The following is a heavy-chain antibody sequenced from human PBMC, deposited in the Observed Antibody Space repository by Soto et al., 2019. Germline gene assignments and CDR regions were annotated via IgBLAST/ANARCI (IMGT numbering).Heavy chain of an antibody. Sequence: SETLSLTCTVSGGSISSYYWSWIRQPPGKGLEWIGSINYSGSTNYNPSLKSRVTISVDTSKNQFSLKLSSVTAADTAVYYCARPVNYYYYYMDVWGKGTMVTVSS. CDR2: INYSGST. CDR1: GGSISSYY. J-gene: IGHJ6*03. CDR3: ARPVNYYYYYMDV. V-gene: IGHV4-59*08.